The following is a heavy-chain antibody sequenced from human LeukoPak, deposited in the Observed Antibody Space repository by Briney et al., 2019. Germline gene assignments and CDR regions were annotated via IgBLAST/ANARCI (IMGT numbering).Heavy chain of an antibody. D-gene: IGHD6-6*01. CDR1: GFTFGDYA. Sequence: PGGSLRLSCTASGFTFGDYAMSWVRQAPGKGLEWVGFIRSKAYGGTTEYAASVKGRFTISRDDSKSIAYLQTNSLKTEDTAVYYCTRTYPGSIAARPRYFDYWGQGTLVTVSS. V-gene: IGHV3-49*04. CDR2: IRSKAYGGTT. CDR3: TRTYPGSIAARPRYFDY. J-gene: IGHJ4*02.